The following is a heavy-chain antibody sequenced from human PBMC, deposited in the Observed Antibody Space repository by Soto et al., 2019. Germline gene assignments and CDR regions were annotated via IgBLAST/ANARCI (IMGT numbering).Heavy chain of an antibody. J-gene: IGHJ3*02. CDR2: ISGSGGST. V-gene: IGHV3-23*01. CDR3: AKVRDPDSSGLVGVHFAAFDI. CDR1: GFTFSSYA. D-gene: IGHD6-19*01. Sequence: EVQLLESGGGLVQPGGSLRLSCAASGFTFSSYAMSWVRQAPGKGLEWVSAISGSGGSTYYADSVKGRFTISRDNSKNTLYLQMNSLRAEDTAVYYCAKVRDPDSSGLVGVHFAAFDIWGQGTMVTVSS.